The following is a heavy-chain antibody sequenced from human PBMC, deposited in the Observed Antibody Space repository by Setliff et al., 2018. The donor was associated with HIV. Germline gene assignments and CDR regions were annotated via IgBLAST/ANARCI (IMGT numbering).Heavy chain of an antibody. J-gene: IGHJ6*03. CDR3: ARQVGGYNAWGHFYSYMDV. CDR2: IYPGDSDT. CDR1: GYYFSIYW. Sequence: GESLKISCNGSGYYFSIYWVAWVRQMPGKGREWMGAIYPGDSDTRYSPSFQGQVTISADKSISTAYLQWSSLKASDTAMSYCARQVGGYNAWGHFYSYMDVWGKGTTVTVSS. V-gene: IGHV5-51*01. D-gene: IGHD5-12*01.